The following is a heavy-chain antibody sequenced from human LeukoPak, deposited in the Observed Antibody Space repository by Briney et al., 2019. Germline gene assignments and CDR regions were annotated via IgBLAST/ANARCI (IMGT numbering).Heavy chain of an antibody. J-gene: IGHJ4*02. CDR1: GFTFSSYA. Sequence: GGSLRLSCAASGFTFSSYAMHWVRQAPGKGLEWVAAISYDGSNKYYADSVKGRFTISRDNSKNTLYLQMNSLRAEDTAVYYCARGDVYDSSGYGTWGQGTLVTVSS. CDR2: ISYDGSNK. V-gene: IGHV3-30*04. CDR3: ARGDVYDSSGYGT. D-gene: IGHD3-22*01.